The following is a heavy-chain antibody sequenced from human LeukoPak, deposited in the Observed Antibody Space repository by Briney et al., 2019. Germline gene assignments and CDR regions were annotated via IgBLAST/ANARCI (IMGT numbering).Heavy chain of an antibody. D-gene: IGHD3-22*01. CDR2: ISDSSGTI. Sequence: GGSLRLSCAASGFTFSSYAMNWVRQAPGKGLEWVSYISDSSGTIYYADSVKGRFTISRDNAKNSLYLQMNSLRAEDTAVYYCARDPYYYDSSGPSYFDYWGQGTLVTVSS. V-gene: IGHV3-48*01. CDR1: GFTFSSYA. CDR3: ARDPYYYDSSGPSYFDY. J-gene: IGHJ4*02.